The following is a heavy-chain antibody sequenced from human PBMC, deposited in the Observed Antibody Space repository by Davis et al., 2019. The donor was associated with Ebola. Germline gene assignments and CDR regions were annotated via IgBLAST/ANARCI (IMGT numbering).Heavy chain of an antibody. CDR1: GFNFNRYT. V-gene: IGHV3-21*04. J-gene: IGHJ4*02. CDR2: ITSSSSYI. Sequence: GESLKISCAASGFNFNRYTMNWVRQAPGKGLEWISSITSSSSYIYYADSVKGRFTISRDNAKNSLYLQMNSLRAEDTAVYYCARRTELRGQGTLVTVSS. D-gene: IGHD1-26*01. CDR3: ARRTEL.